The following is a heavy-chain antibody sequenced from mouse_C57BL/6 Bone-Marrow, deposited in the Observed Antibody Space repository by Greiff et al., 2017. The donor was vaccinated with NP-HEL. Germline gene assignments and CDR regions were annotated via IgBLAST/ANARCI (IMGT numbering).Heavy chain of an antibody. CDR3: ARENYEEVVDY. J-gene: IGHJ4*01. D-gene: IGHD2-4*01. V-gene: IGHV1-55*01. CDR1: GYTFTSYW. CDR2: IYPGSGST. Sequence: QVQLQQPGAELVKPGASVKMSCKASGYTFTSYWITWVKQRPGQGLEWIGDIYPGSGSTNYNEKFKSKATLTVDTSSSTAYMQRSSLTSEDSAVYYCARENYEEVVDYWGQGTSVTVSS.